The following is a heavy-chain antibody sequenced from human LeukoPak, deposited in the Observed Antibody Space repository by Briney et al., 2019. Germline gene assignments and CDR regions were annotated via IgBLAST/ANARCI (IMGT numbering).Heavy chain of an antibody. CDR1: GGSISSGGYY. J-gene: IGHJ4*02. CDR3: ARVFTSGSPFDY. CDR2: IYHSGST. D-gene: IGHD1-26*01. V-gene: IGHV4-30-2*01. Sequence: SETLSLTCTVSGGSISSGGYYWSWIRQPPGKGLEWIGYIYHSGSTYYNPSLKSRVTISVDRSKNQFSLKLSSVTAADTAVYYCARVFTSGSPFDYWGQGTLVTVSS.